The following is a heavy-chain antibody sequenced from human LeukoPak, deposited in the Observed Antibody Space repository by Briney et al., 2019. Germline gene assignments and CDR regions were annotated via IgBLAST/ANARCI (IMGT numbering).Heavy chain of an antibody. J-gene: IGHJ4*02. CDR1: GGSISSSSYY. CDR2: INYSGNT. D-gene: IGHD5-18*01. CDR3: ASGYSYDLFDY. V-gene: IGHV4-39*07. Sequence: SETLSLTCSVSGGSISSSSYYWGSIRQPPGKGLQWIGSINYSGNTYYNPSLKSRVTISVDTSKNQFSLKLSSVTAADTAVYYCASGYSYDLFDYWGQGTLVTVSS.